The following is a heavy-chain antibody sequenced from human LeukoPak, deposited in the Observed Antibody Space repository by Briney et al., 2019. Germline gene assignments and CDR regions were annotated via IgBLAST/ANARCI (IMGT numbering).Heavy chain of an antibody. J-gene: IGHJ3*02. CDR2: LSSSSSYT. D-gene: IGHD6-13*01. V-gene: IGHV3-11*05. Sequence: GGTVGLFRAVSGFLLCVYYMSCIRQAPGKGLEGGSYLSSSSSYTNYADAVKGRFTISRDNAKNSVYLRMNSLRAEYTAVYYCAREIGGRSRRIAFDIWRRGTMVSVSS. CDR1: GFLLCVYY. CDR3: AREIGGRSRRIAFDI.